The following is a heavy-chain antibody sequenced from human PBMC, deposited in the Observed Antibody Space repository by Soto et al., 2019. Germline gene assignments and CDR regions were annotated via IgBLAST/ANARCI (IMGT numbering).Heavy chain of an antibody. D-gene: IGHD3-10*01. J-gene: IGHJ5*02. CDR2: MNPNSGNT. CDR1: GYTFTSYD. Sequence: ASVKVSCKASGYTFTSYDINWVRQATGQGLEWMGWMNPNSGNTGYAQKFQGRVTMTRNTSISTAYMELSSLRSEGTAVYYCARGPPLLWFGALRSTINWFDPWGQGTLVTVSS. V-gene: IGHV1-8*01. CDR3: ARGPPLLWFGALRSTINWFDP.